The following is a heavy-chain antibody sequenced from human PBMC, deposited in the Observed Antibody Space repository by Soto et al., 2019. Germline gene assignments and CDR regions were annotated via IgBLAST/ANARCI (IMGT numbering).Heavy chain of an antibody. CDR1: GSSVSSGSYY. J-gene: IGHJ4*02. D-gene: IGHD2-15*01. CDR3: ARDRGGSSVGN. V-gene: IGHV4-61*01. CDR2: IYYSGST. Sequence: QVQLQESGPGLVKPSETLSLTCTVSGSSVSSGSYYWSWIRQPPGKGLEWIGYIYYSGSTNYNPSLKSRVTISVDTAKNPFSLKLSSVTAADTAVYYCARDRGGSSVGNWGQGTLVTVSS.